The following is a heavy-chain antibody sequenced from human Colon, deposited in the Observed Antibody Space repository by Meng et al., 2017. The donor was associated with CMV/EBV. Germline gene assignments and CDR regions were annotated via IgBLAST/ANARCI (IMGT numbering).Heavy chain of an antibody. CDR1: RFTFSNYN. CDR2: ISSRGDKR. V-gene: IGHV3-23*01. J-gene: IGHJ4*02. D-gene: IGHD2/OR15-2a*01. Sequence: GGSLRLSCAASRFTFSNYNMGWVRQAPGKGLEWVAAISSRGDKRDYADSVKGRFTISRDNFRNTVILQMSSMKVEDTAVYYCARGQFLHYFDDWGRGTLVTVSS. CDR3: ARGQFLHYFDD.